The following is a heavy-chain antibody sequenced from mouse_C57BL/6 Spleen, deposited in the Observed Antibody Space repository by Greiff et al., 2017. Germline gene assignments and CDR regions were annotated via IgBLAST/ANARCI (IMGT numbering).Heavy chain of an antibody. V-gene: IGHV1-69*01. CDR2: IDPSDSYT. Sequence: QVQLQQPGAELVMPGASVKLSCTASGYTFTSYWMHWVKQRPGQGLEWIGEIDPSDSYTNYNQKFKGKSTVTVDKSSSTAYMQLSSLTSEDSAVYYCARSISITTVVAFDYWGQGTTLTVSS. CDR1: GYTFTSYW. J-gene: IGHJ2*01. D-gene: IGHD1-1*01. CDR3: ARSISITTVVAFDY.